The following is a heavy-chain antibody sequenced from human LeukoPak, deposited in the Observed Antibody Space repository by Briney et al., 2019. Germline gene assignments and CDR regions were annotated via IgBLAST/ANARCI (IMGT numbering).Heavy chain of an antibody. CDR2: VSSSGRTM. D-gene: IGHD1-26*01. CDR1: GFIFSSYE. J-gene: IGHJ4*02. V-gene: IGHV3-48*03. Sequence: GASLRLSCAASGFIFSSYEMSWVRQAPGKGLEWVSYVSSSGRTMYYADSVKGRFTVSRDNAKNSLYPQMNSLRAEDTAIYYCARDNYSGSRYFDHWGQGTLVTVSS. CDR3: ARDNYSGSRYFDH.